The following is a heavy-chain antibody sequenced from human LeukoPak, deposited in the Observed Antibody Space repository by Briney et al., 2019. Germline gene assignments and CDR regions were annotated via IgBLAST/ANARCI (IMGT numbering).Heavy chain of an antibody. CDR3: AKGYCSGGSCADFDY. Sequence: GESLKISCKGSGYSFTSYWIGWVRQMPGKGLEWMGIIYPGDSDTRYSPSFQGQVTIPADKSISTAYLQWSSLKASDTAMYYCAKGYCSGGSCADFDYWGQGTLVTVSS. J-gene: IGHJ4*02. V-gene: IGHV5-51*01. CDR2: IYPGDSDT. CDR1: GYSFTSYW. D-gene: IGHD2-15*01.